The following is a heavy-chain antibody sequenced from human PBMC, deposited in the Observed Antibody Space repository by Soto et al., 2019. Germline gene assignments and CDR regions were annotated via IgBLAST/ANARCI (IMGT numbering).Heavy chain of an antibody. Sequence: GGSLRLSCAASGFTFSNYWMSWVRQAPGKGLEWVANMKQDGSEIDYMDSMKGRFTLTRDNAKNSLSLQMNSLRAEDTAVYYCARIGYRSSSFDYWGQGTLVTVSS. CDR2: MKQDGSEI. CDR3: ARIGYRSSSFDY. V-gene: IGHV3-7*01. D-gene: IGHD6-6*01. J-gene: IGHJ4*02. CDR1: GFTFSNYW.